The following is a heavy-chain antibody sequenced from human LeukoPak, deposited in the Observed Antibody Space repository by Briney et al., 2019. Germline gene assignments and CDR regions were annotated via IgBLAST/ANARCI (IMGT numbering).Heavy chain of an antibody. CDR1: GYSFTSYW. CDR3: ARRCSSTSCPFDY. Sequence: GGSLKISCEGSGYSFTSYWISWVRQMPGKGLEWMGRIDPSDSYTNYSPSFQGHVTISADKSISTAYLQWSSLKASDTAMYYCARRCSSTSCPFDYWGQGTLVTVSS. CDR2: IDPSDSYT. D-gene: IGHD2-2*01. V-gene: IGHV5-10-1*01. J-gene: IGHJ4*02.